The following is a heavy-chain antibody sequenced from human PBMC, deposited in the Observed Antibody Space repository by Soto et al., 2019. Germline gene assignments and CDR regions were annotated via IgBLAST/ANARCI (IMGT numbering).Heavy chain of an antibody. CDR1: GYTFTGYS. V-gene: IGHV1-2*02. CDR2: IDPKNGDT. D-gene: IGHD3-10*01. Sequence: QVQLVQSGAEVKKPGASVKVSCKASGYTFTGYSIHWVRQAPGQGLEWMGWIDPKNGDTNTAQKFQGRVTMTRDTSITTAYMELTSLRSDDTAIYYCAREWYPNMVPRADYWGQGSLVTVSS. J-gene: IGHJ4*02. CDR3: AREWYPNMVPRADY.